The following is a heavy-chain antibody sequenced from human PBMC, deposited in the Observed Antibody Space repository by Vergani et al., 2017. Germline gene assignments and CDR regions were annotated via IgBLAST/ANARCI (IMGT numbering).Heavy chain of an antibody. CDR2: IWYDGSTK. J-gene: IGHJ6*03. CDR3: ARDAQTALELRDYYYYYMDV. Sequence: QVQLVESGGGVVQPGRSLRLSCAASGFTFSSYGMHWVRQAPGKGLEWVAVIWYDGSTKYYADSVKGRFTISRDNSKTTLYLQMNSLRAEDTAVYYCARDAQTALELRDYYYYYMDVWGKGTTVTVSS. D-gene: IGHD1-7*01. CDR1: GFTFSSYG. V-gene: IGHV3-33*01.